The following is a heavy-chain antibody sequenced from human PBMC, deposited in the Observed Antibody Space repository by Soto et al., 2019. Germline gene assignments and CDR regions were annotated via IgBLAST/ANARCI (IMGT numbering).Heavy chain of an antibody. V-gene: IGHV1-58*01. CDR2: IVVGSGNT. J-gene: IGHJ3*02. Sequence: QMQLVQSGPEVKKPGTSVKVSCKASGFTFTSSAVQWVRQARGQRLEWIGWIVVGSGNTNYAQKFQERVTITRDMSTSTAYMELSRLRSEDTAVYYCATEQQLEDAFDIWGQGTMVTVSS. CDR3: ATEQQLEDAFDI. CDR1: GFTFTSSA. D-gene: IGHD6-13*01.